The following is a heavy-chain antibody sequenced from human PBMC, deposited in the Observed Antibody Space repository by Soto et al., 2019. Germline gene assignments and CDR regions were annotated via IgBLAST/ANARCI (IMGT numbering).Heavy chain of an antibody. D-gene: IGHD2-8*01. J-gene: IGHJ6*02. CDR3: ARDRCTTAKCYTHHLDV. CDR1: GYTFTSYG. V-gene: IGHV1-18*04. CDR2: ISPYSGHT. Sequence: QGQLVQSGGEVTKPGASVKVSCNSSGYTFTSYGISWVRQAPGQGLEWMGWISPYSGHTKESQKVQGRVTVTTETSTGTAYLELRSLASDDTAVYYCARDRCTTAKCYTHHLDVWGQGTTVIVSS.